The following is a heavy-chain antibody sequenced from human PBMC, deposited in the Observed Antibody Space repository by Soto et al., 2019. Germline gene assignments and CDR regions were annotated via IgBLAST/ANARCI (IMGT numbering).Heavy chain of an antibody. CDR1: GFTFSSYA. CDR3: ARDRIAAAGTPDY. V-gene: IGHV3-64*02. J-gene: IGHJ4*02. D-gene: IGHD6-13*01. CDR2: ISSNGGST. Sequence: GGSLRLSCAASGFTFSSYAMHWVRQAPGKGLEYVSAISSNGGSTYYADSVKGRFTISRDNSKNTLYLQMGRLRAEDRAVDYCARDRIAAAGTPDYWGQGTLVTVSS.